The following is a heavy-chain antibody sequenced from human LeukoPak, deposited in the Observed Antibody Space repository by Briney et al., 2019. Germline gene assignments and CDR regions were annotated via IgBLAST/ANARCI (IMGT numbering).Heavy chain of an antibody. CDR1: GFTFGIYA. CDR3: AREVSGSADY. J-gene: IGHJ4*02. V-gene: IGHV3-21*01. CDR2: ISSSSNYI. Sequence: PGGSLRLSCAASGFTFGIYAINWVRQAPGKGLEWVSSISSSSNYIYYADSVKGRFTISRDNAKNSLYLQMNSLRAEDTAVYYCAREVSGSADYWGQGTLVTVSS. D-gene: IGHD6-6*01.